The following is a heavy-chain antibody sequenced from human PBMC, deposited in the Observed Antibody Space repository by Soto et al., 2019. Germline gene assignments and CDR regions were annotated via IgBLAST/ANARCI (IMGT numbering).Heavy chain of an antibody. CDR1: GYTFSDYY. V-gene: IGHV1-2*02. CDR2: VNPNSGGT. J-gene: IGHJ4*02. Sequence: ASVKVSCKASGYTFSDYYIHWVRQAPGQGLEWMGWVNPNSGGTKYAPKFQGGVTMTRDTSITTAYMELSRLRSGDTAVYYCAREPATAKPEGVDFWGQGTPVTVSS. CDR3: AREPATAKPEGVDF. D-gene: IGHD1-1*01.